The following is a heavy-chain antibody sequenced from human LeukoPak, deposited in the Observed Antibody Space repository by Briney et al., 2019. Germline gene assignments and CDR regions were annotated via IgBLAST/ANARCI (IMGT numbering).Heavy chain of an antibody. CDR3: ARGPDGYNDY. J-gene: IGHJ4*02. CDR2: VYYSGST. D-gene: IGHD5-24*01. CDR1: GDSISSTYYY. Sequence: SETLSLTCTVSGDSISSTYYYWGWIRQPPGKGLEWVGSVYYSGSTYYSPSLSSRVTISGDTSKTQFSLKLSSVTAADTAVYYCARGPDGYNDYWGQGTLVTVSS. V-gene: IGHV4-39*07.